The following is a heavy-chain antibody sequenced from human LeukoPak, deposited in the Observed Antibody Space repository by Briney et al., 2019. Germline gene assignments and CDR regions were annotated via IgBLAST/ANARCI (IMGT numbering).Heavy chain of an antibody. CDR2: ISAYNGNT. Sequence: ASVTVSCKASGYTFTSYYMHWVRQAPGQGLEWVGWISAYNGNTNYEQKLQGRVTMTRDTSTSTVYMELRSLRSDDTAVYYCARGIDSASPPLGTFEIWGQGTMVTVSS. V-gene: IGHV1-18*04. CDR3: ARGIDSASPPLGTFEI. CDR1: GYTFTSYY. D-gene: IGHD1-26*01. J-gene: IGHJ3*02.